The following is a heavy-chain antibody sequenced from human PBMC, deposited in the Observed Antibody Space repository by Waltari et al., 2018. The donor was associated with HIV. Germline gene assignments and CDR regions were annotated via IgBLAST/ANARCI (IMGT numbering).Heavy chain of an antibody. J-gene: IGHJ4*02. D-gene: IGHD6-19*01. CDR3: AKAISRIGVTEYYFDY. CDR1: GFTFDDYA. CDR2: ISWNSGRI. Sequence: EVQLVESGGGWVQPGRSLRLSWAASGFTFDDYALPWVRQAPGKGLEWVSGISWNSGRIGYADSVKGRFTISRDNAKNSLYLQMNSLRFEDTALYYCAKAISRIGVTEYYFDYWGQGTLVTVSS. V-gene: IGHV3-9*01.